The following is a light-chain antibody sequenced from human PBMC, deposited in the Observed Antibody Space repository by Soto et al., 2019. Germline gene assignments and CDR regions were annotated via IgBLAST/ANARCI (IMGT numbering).Light chain of an antibody. Sequence: AIRMTQSPSSFSASTGDRVTITCRASQGISSYLAWYQQKPGKAPKLLIYAASTLQSGVPSRFSGSGSGTDFTLTIRFLQSEDFATYYCQQYYSYPWTFGQGTKVEIK. V-gene: IGKV1-8*01. CDR3: QQYYSYPWT. CDR1: QGISSY. CDR2: AAS. J-gene: IGKJ1*01.